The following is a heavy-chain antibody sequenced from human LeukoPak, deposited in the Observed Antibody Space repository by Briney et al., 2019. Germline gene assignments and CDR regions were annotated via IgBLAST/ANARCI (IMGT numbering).Heavy chain of an antibody. CDR3: AREENDYGDYVTFDI. J-gene: IGHJ3*02. D-gene: IGHD4-17*01. CDR2: ISSSGSTI. CDR1: GFTFSSYE. Sequence: PGGSLRLSCAASGFTFSSYETNWVRQAPGKGLEWVSYISSSGSTIYYADSVKGRFTISRDNAKNSLYLQMNSLRAEDTAVYYCAREENDYGDYVTFDIWGQGTMVTVSS. V-gene: IGHV3-48*03.